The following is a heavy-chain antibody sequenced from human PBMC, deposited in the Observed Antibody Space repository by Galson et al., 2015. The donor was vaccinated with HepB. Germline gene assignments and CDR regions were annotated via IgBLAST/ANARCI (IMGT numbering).Heavy chain of an antibody. CDR2: ISSSSSTI. Sequence: SLRLSCAASGFTFSSYSMNWVRQAPGKGLEWVSYISSSSSTIYYADSVKGRFTISRDNAKNSLYLQMNSLRAEDTAVYYCARGGRDIVVVPAAIGGGDYWGQGTLVTVSS. D-gene: IGHD2-2*02. CDR1: GFTFSSYS. J-gene: IGHJ4*02. CDR3: ARGGRDIVVVPAAIGGGDY. V-gene: IGHV3-48*01.